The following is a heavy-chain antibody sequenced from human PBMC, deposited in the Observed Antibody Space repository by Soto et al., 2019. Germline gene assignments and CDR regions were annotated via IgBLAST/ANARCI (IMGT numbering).Heavy chain of an antibody. Sequence: SETLSLTCTVSGGSISSYYWSWIRQPPGKGLEWIGYIYYSGSTNYNPSLKSRVTISVDTSKNQFSLKLSSVTAADTAVYYCARVLRYFDWLLPKPYYYYYIDVWGKRTTVTVSS. J-gene: IGHJ6*03. CDR2: IYYSGST. CDR1: GGSISSYY. D-gene: IGHD3-9*01. CDR3: ARVLRYFDWLLPKPYYYYYIDV. V-gene: IGHV4-59*01.